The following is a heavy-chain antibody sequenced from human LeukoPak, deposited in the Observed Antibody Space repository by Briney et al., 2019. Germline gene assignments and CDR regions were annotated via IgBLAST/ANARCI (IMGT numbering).Heavy chain of an antibody. V-gene: IGHV3-30-3*01. D-gene: IGHD3-3*01. CDR3: ARDFLFGVVIIGYFDY. Sequence: PGGSLRLSCAPSGFILSTYSMNWVRQAPGKGLEWVAVISYDGSNKYYADSVKGRFTISRDNSKNTLYLQMNSLRAEDTAVYYCARDFLFGVVIIGYFDYWGQGTLVTVSS. J-gene: IGHJ4*02. CDR2: ISYDGSNK. CDR1: GFILSTYS.